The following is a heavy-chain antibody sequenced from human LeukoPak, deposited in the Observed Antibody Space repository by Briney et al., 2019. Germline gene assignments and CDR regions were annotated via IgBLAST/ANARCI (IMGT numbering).Heavy chain of an antibody. CDR3: TKGGGSESYSDY. J-gene: IGHJ4*02. D-gene: IGHD3-10*01. CDR2: IKRNGSST. Sequence: GGSLRLSCSASGFTFSSYAMHWVRQAPGKGLEYVSAIKRNGSSTYYADSVKGRFTISRDNSKSTLYLQMSSLRAEDTAVYYCTKGGGSESYSDYWGQGTLVTVSS. V-gene: IGHV3-64D*09. CDR1: GFTFSSYA.